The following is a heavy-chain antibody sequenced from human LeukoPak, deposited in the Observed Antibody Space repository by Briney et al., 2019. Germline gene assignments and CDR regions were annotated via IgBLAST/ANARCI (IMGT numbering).Heavy chain of an antibody. CDR2: ISSSGSTI. CDR3: ARLWVERRGGDRFDP. D-gene: IGHD1-1*01. J-gene: IGHJ5*02. CDR1: GFTFSSYE. Sequence: PGGSLRLSCAASGFTFSSYEMNWVRQAPGKGLEWVSYISSSGSTIYYADSVKGRFTISRDNAKNSLYLQMNSLRAEDTAVYYCARLWVERRGGDRFDPWGQGALVTVSS. V-gene: IGHV3-48*03.